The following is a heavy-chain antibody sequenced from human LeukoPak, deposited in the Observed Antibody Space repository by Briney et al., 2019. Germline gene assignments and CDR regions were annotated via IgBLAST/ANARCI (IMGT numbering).Heavy chain of an antibody. D-gene: IGHD5-18*01. J-gene: IGHJ4*02. Sequence: PSETLSLTCTVSGGSINFYYWSWFRQPPGKGLEWIGDIYYSGSTNYNPSLKSRVTISVDTSKNQFSLKVRSVTAEDRAVYYCARVESGYSYGPINYWGQGTLVTVSS. V-gene: IGHV4-59*01. CDR3: ARVESGYSYGPINY. CDR2: IYYSGST. CDR1: GGSINFYY.